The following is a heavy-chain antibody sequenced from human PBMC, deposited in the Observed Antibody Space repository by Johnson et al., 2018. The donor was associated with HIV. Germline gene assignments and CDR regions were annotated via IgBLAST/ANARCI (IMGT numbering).Heavy chain of an antibody. V-gene: IGHV3-30*03. J-gene: IGHJ3*02. D-gene: IGHD5-18*01. CDR1: GFTFSSYG. CDR2: ISYDGSNK. Sequence: QVQLVESGGGVVQPGGSLSLSCAASGFTFSSYGMPWVRQAPGKGLEWVAVISYDGSNKYYADSVKVRFTISRDNSKNTLYLQMNSLRAEDTAVYYCARGPRGYSYGYPDAFDIWGQGTMVTVSS. CDR3: ARGPRGYSYGYPDAFDI.